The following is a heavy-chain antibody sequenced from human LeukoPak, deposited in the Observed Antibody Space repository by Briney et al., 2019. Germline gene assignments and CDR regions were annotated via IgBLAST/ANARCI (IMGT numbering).Heavy chain of an antibody. Sequence: GGSLRLSCAASGFTFDDYAMHWVRQAPGRGLEWVSYIGSSSSTIYYADSVKGRFTISRDNAKNSLYLQMNSLRDEDTAVYYCARHDYGGNSGDYWGQGTLVTVSS. J-gene: IGHJ4*02. CDR2: IGSSSSTI. CDR3: ARHDYGGNSGDY. D-gene: IGHD4-23*01. V-gene: IGHV3-48*02. CDR1: GFTFDDYA.